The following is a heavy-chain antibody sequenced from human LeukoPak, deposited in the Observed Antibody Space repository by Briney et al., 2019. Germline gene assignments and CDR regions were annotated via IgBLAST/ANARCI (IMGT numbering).Heavy chain of an antibody. D-gene: IGHD3-3*01. Sequence: SETLSLTCTVSGGSISSYYWSWIRQPAGKGLEWIGRIYTSGSTNYNPSLKSRVTISVDTSKNQFSLKLSSVTAADTAVYYCARNRRFLEWLMGPLESDVCGQGTTVTVSS. J-gene: IGHJ6*02. CDR3: ARNRRFLEWLMGPLESDV. V-gene: IGHV4-4*07. CDR1: GGSISSYY. CDR2: IYTSGST.